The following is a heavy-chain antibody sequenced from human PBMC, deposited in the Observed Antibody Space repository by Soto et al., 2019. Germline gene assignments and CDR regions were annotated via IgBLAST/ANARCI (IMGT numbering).Heavy chain of an antibody. CDR3: AKFFVAGTRGYFDS. CDR1: GFIFSSNA. Sequence: VGALRLSCTASGFIFSSNAMSWVRQAPGKGLEWVSAISASGDNAYYADSVKGRFTISRDRSKSLYLQMKSLRAEDTAIYYCAKFFVAGTRGYFDSWGQGTLVTVSS. J-gene: IGHJ4*02. D-gene: IGHD6-19*01. CDR2: ISASGDNA. V-gene: IGHV3-23*01.